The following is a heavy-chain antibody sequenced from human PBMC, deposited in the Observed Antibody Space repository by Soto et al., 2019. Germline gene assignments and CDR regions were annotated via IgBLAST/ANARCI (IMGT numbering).Heavy chain of an antibody. CDR2: INSDSGGT. Sequence: ASVKVSCKASGYTFTSYAMHWVRQPPGKRLEGMGWINSDSGGTNYAQKFQGWVTMTRDTTISTAYMELSRLRSDDTAVYYCARDIYDFWSGYTSFDSWGQGTLVTVSS. D-gene: IGHD3-3*01. V-gene: IGHV1-2*04. CDR1: GYTFTSYA. J-gene: IGHJ5*01. CDR3: ARDIYDFWSGYTSFDS.